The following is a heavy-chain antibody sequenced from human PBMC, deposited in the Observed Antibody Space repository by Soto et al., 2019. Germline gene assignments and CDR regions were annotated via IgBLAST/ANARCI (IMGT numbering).Heavy chain of an antibody. CDR1: GGSISHYY. J-gene: IGHJ5*02. D-gene: IGHD3-10*01. Sequence: SETLSLTCTVSGGSISHYYWSWIRQPPGKGLEWTGYIYYSGSSKYNPSLNSRVTMSVDTSKNHLSLELTSVTTADTAVYYCARESAGSGKNNWFDPWGQGTLVTVS. V-gene: IGHV4-59*01. CDR3: ARESAGSGKNNWFDP. CDR2: IYYSGSS.